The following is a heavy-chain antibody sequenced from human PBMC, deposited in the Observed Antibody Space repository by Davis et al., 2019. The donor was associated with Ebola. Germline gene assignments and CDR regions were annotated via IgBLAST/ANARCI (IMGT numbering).Heavy chain of an antibody. CDR1: GFTFDVYT. CDR3: ARVYSGYD. Sequence: PGGSLRLSCAASGFTFDVYTMNWVRQGPEKGLEWVASISNGGAYIFYADSVKGRFTISRDNAKKFLYLQMDRLRVEDTGTYFCARVYSGYDWGQGTQVVVSS. J-gene: IGHJ4*02. D-gene: IGHD5-12*01. CDR2: ISNGGAYI. V-gene: IGHV3-21*01.